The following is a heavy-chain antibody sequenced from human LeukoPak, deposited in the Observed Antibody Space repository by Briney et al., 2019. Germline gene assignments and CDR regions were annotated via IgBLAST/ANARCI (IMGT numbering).Heavy chain of an antibody. Sequence: QSGGSLRLSCAASGFTFSNYWMAWVRQAPGEGPEWVANIDLDGSQKYYVDSVKGRFTISRDNAENSLYLQMNSLRAEDTALYYCARKRPNYFDYWGQGPLVTVSS. CDR2: IDLDGSQK. CDR1: GFTFSNYW. V-gene: IGHV3-7*01. J-gene: IGHJ4*02. CDR3: ARKRPNYFDY.